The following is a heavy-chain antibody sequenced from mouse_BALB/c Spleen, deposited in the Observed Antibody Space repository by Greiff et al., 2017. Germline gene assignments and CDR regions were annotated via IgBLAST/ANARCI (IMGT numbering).Heavy chain of an antibody. CDR1: GFSLTSYD. J-gene: IGHJ2*01. D-gene: IGHD2-3*01. V-gene: IGHV2-9-2*01. CDR3: VRDGNDGSDY. Sequence: VQLQQSGPGLVAPSQSLSITCTVSGFSLTSYDISWIRQPPGKGLEWLGVIWTGGGTNYNSAFMSRLSISKDNSKSQVFLKMNSLQTDDTAIYYCVRDGNDGSDYWGQGTTLTVSS. CDR2: IWTGGGT.